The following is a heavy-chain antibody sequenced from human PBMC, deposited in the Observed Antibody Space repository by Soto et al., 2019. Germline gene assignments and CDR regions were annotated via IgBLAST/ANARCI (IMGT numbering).Heavy chain of an antibody. CDR3: ARGLYIVVVPAATHLVNYYMDV. CDR2: INPNSGGT. D-gene: IGHD2-2*01. J-gene: IGHJ6*03. V-gene: IGHV1-2*04. Sequence: ASVKVSCKASGYTFTGYYMHWVRQAPGQALEWMGWINPNSGGTNYAQKFQGWVTMTRDTSISTAYMELSRLRSDDTAVYYCARGLYIVVVPAATHLVNYYMDVWGKGTTVTVSS. CDR1: GYTFTGYY.